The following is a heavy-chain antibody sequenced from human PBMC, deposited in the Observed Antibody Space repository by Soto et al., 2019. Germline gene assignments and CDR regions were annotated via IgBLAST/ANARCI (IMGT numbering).Heavy chain of an antibody. Sequence: GGSLRLSCAASGFTFSSYSMNWVRQAPGKGLEWVSSISSSSSYIYYADSVKGRFTISRDNAKNSLYLQMNSLRAEDTAVYYCATPPFGYSYAAYYCDYWGQGTLVTVSS. V-gene: IGHV3-21*01. D-gene: IGHD5-18*01. J-gene: IGHJ4*02. CDR1: GFTFSSYS. CDR3: ATPPFGYSYAAYYCDY. CDR2: ISSSSSYI.